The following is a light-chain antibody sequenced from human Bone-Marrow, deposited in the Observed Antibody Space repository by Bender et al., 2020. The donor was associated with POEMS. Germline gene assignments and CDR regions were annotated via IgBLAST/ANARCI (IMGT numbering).Light chain of an antibody. CDR3: QVWDSSSDHLVV. V-gene: IGLV3-21*02. J-gene: IGLJ2*01. Sequence: SYVLTQPPSVSVAPGQTARITCVENNIGSESVHWYQQKSGQAPVVVLYDDTDRPSGIPERFSGSNSGNTATLTISRVEAGDEADYYCQVWDSSSDHLVVFGGGTKLTVL. CDR2: DDT. CDR1: NIGSES.